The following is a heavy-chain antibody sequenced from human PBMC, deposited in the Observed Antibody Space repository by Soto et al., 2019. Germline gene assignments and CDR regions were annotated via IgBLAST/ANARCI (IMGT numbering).Heavy chain of an antibody. Sequence: PSETLSLTCTVSGGSISSYYWSWIRQPPGKGLEWIGYIYYSGSTNYNPSLKSRVTISVDTSKNQFSLKLSSVTAADTAVYYCARDGYYDFWSCYYTAPSYYYGMDFRGQGTTVTVSS. D-gene: IGHD3-3*01. CDR2: IYYSGST. CDR3: ARDGYYDFWSCYYTAPSYYYGMDF. CDR1: GGSISSYY. V-gene: IGHV4-59*01. J-gene: IGHJ6*02.